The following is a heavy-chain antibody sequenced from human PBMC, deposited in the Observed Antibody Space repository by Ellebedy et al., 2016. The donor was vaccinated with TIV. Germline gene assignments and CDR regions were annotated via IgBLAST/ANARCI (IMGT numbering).Heavy chain of an antibody. D-gene: IGHD3-22*01. CDR1: GFTFRNFA. J-gene: IGHJ4*02. CDR2: ISSSGVSS. Sequence: GGSLRLSCAASGFTFRNFAMTWVRQAPGKGLEWVSSISSSGVSSDYAASVRGRVTISRDNSKSPLYLQMDSLRADDSAEYYCAKLDSSGYYYGRLDYWGQGTLVTVSS. CDR3: AKLDSSGYYYGRLDY. V-gene: IGHV3-23*01.